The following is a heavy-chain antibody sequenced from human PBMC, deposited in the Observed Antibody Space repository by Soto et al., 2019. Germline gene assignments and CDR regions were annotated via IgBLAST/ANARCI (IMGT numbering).Heavy chain of an antibody. D-gene: IGHD4-17*01. Sequence: QVQLVQSGAEVKKPGSSVKVSCKASGGSLSNFGISWVRQAPGQGLEWMGGIIPVFGTANYAQKFQGRVTISADESTSIVYMNVTSLRSEDTAVYYCARGDATKIVVTTYYGMDVWGQGTPVIVSS. CDR2: IIPVFGTA. CDR1: GGSLSNFG. V-gene: IGHV1-69*12. J-gene: IGHJ6*02. CDR3: ARGDATKIVVTTYYGMDV.